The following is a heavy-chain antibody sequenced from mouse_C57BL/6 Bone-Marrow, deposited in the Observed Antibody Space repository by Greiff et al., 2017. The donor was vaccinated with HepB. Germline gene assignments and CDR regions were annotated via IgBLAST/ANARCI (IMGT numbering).Heavy chain of an antibody. Sequence: QVQLQQPGAELVKPGASVKLSCKASGYTFTSYWMHWVKQRPGQGLEWIGMIHPNSGSTNYNEKFKSKATLTVDKSSSTAYMQLSSLTSEDSAVYYCARHYSNLYAMDYWGQGTSVTVSS. V-gene: IGHV1-64*01. CDR1: GYTFTSYW. CDR3: ARHYSNLYAMDY. J-gene: IGHJ4*01. D-gene: IGHD2-5*01. CDR2: IHPNSGST.